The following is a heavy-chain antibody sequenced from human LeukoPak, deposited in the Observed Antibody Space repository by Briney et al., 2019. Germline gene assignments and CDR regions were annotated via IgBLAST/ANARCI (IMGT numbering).Heavy chain of an antibody. CDR3: AKELDTMFFDY. D-gene: IGHD3-10*02. J-gene: IGHJ4*02. Sequence: GGSLRLSCATSGFTFDRYTIHWVRQAPGKGLEWVSLAGWAGGTTYYSDSVKGRFTISRDSGKNSVYLQMNSLTTDDTAFYFCAKELDTMFFDYWGQGALVTVSS. CDR2: AGWAGGTT. V-gene: IGHV3-43*01. CDR1: GFTFDRYT.